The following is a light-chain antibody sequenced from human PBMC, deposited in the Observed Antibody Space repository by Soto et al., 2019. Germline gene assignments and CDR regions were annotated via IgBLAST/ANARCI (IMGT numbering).Light chain of an antibody. CDR2: LNSDGSH. J-gene: IGLJ3*02. Sequence: QPVLTQSPPASASLGASVKLTCTLDSGHSNYAIAWHQLQPEKGPRYLMKLNSDGSHSKGDGIPDRFSGSSSGAERYLTISSLQSEDEADYYCQTWGSGFRVFGGGTKVTVL. CDR1: SGHSNYA. CDR3: QTWGSGFRV. V-gene: IGLV4-69*01.